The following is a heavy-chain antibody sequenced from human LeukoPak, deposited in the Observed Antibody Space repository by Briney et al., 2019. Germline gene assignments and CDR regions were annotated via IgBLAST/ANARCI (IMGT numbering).Heavy chain of an antibody. J-gene: IGHJ5*02. D-gene: IGHD6-19*01. CDR3: TRDEAVYNSVWKQTNWFDP. V-gene: IGHV1-2*02. CDR1: GYTFTGYY. Sequence: ASVKVSCKASGYTFTGYYIHWVRQAPGQGLEWMGWLSPKNGDTKYARSFQGRVTMTRDTSINTVYMELRGLRSDDTAVYYCTRDEAVYNSVWKQTNWFDPWGQGTLVTVSS. CDR2: LSPKNGDT.